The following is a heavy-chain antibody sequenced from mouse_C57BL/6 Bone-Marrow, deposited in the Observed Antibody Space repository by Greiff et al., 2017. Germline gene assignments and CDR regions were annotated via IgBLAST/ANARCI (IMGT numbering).Heavy chain of an antibody. CDR2: IHPTGGST. CDR3: ARWGCGAWFAY. CDR1: GYTFTSYW. D-gene: IGHD3-3*01. Sequence: QVQLQQPGAELVKPGASVKLSCKASGYTFTSYWMHWVKQRPGQGLEWIGMIHPTGGSTNYNEKFKSKATLTVDKSSSTAYMQLGSLTSEDSAVYDCARWGCGAWFAYWGQGTLVTVSA. J-gene: IGHJ3*01. V-gene: IGHV1-64*01.